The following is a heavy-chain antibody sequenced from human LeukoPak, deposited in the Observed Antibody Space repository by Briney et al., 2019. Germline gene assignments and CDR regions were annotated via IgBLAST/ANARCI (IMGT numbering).Heavy chain of an antibody. CDR1: GGSISSSSYY. D-gene: IGHD3-22*01. V-gene: IGHV4-39*07. CDR3: ASSLADYDSSGYRYYFDY. Sequence: SETLSLTCTVSGGSISSSSYYWGWIRQPPGKGLEWIGSIYYSGSTKYNPSLKSRVTISGDTSKRQFSLKLSSVTAADTAVYYCASSLADYDSSGYRYYFDYWGQGTLVTVSS. CDR2: IYYSGST. J-gene: IGHJ4*02.